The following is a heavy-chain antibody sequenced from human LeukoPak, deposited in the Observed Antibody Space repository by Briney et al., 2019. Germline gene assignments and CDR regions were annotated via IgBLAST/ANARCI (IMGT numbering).Heavy chain of an antibody. D-gene: IGHD1/OR15-1a*01. CDR2: INPDGTII. CDR1: GFAYTNYW. V-gene: IGHV3-74*01. J-gene: IGHJ5*02. Sequence: GGSLRLSCVASGFAYTNYWMHWFRQVSGKGPVWVSRINPDGTIIDYAAFVKCRLTISRDNANNLLYLQMKGLRADDTALYYCAKDLSWNTADRWGQGTLVTVSS. CDR3: AKDLSWNTADR.